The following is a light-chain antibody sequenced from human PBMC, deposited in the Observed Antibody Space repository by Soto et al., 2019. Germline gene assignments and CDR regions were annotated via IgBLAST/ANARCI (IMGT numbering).Light chain of an antibody. CDR2: STN. J-gene: IGLJ3*02. CDR3: VLYMGSGISV. CDR1: SGSVSTSYY. V-gene: IGLV8-61*01. Sequence: QTVVTQEPSFSVSPGGTVTLTCGFSSGSVSTSYYASWYQQTPGQAPRTLIYSTNTRSSGVPDRFSGSILGNKAALTITGAQADDESDYYCVLYMGSGISVFGGGTKVTVL.